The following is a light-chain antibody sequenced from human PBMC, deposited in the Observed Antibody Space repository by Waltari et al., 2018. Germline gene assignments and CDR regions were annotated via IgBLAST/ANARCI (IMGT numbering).Light chain of an antibody. Sequence: DIQMTQSPSSLSASVGDTVTITCRASPGISSYLNWFQQKPGKAPKLLIYAASSLESGVPSRFSGSGSGTEFTLTISSLQPEDFAAYYCLQHNSYPYSFGQGTKVEIK. J-gene: IGKJ2*03. CDR2: AAS. CDR1: PGISSY. V-gene: IGKV1-17*01. CDR3: LQHNSYPYS.